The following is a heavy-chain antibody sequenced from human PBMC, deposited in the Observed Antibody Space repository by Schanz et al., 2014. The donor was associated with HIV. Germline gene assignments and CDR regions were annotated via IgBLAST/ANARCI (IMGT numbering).Heavy chain of an antibody. CDR1: GFTFSSYA. D-gene: IGHD2-21*02. V-gene: IGHV3-30*04. CDR2: ISYDGSNE. J-gene: IGHJ4*02. CDR3: AKAAVTDYLDY. Sequence: QVQLVESGGGVVQPGRSLRLSCAASGFTFSSYAMHWVRQAPGKGLECVAVISYDGSNEYYADSVKGRFTISRDNSKNTLYLQMNSLRTEDTAVYYCAKAAVTDYLDYWGQGTLVTVSS.